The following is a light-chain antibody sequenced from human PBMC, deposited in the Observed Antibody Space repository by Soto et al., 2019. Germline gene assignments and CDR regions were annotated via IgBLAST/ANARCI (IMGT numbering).Light chain of an antibody. Sequence: DIQMTQSPSTLSASVGDRVTITCRASQSISSWLAWYQQKPGKVPKLLIYKASSLESGVPSRFSGSGSGTEFTLTISSLQPDDFATYYCQQYDSHLPTFGQGPKVEIK. J-gene: IGKJ2*01. V-gene: IGKV1-5*03. CDR3: QQYDSHLPT. CDR2: KAS. CDR1: QSISSW.